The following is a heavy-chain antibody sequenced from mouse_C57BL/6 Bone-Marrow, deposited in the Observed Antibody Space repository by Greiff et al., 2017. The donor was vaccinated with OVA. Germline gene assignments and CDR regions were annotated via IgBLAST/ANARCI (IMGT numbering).Heavy chain of an antibody. CDR2: INPNYGTT. V-gene: IGHV1-39*01. CDR1: GYSFTDYN. J-gene: IGHJ2*01. Sequence: HLVESGPELVKPGASVKISCKASGYSFTDYNMNWVKQSTGKSLEWIGVINPNYGTTSYNQKFKGKATLTVDQSSSTAYMQLNSLTSEDSAVYYGARVCYGSREGYYFDYWGQGTTLTVSS. D-gene: IGHD1-1*01. CDR3: ARVCYGSREGYYFDY.